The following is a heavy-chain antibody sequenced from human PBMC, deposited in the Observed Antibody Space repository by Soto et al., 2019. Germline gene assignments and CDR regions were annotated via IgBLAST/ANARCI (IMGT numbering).Heavy chain of an antibody. CDR3: ALTGYYDVDY. V-gene: IGHV4-30-4*01. CDR1: GGSISSGDYY. Sequence: QVQLQESGPGLVKPSQTLSLTCTVSGGSISSGDYYWSWIRQPPGKGLEWIGCIYYSGSTYYNSSLKSRVNLSVDPSKNPFSLRLSSVTAADTAVYYCALTGYYDVDYWGQGTLVTVSS. D-gene: IGHD3-9*01. J-gene: IGHJ4*02. CDR2: IYYSGST.